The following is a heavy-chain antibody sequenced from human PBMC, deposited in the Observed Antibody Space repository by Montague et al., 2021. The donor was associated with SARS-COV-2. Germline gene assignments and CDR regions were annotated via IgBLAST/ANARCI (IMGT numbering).Heavy chain of an antibody. CDR3: ATGRAGNSYAYYYGMDV. Sequence: SETLSLTRTVSGRSISSYYWSWIRQPPGKGLEWIGYILYTGSTNYNPSLMSRVTISVDTSKNQLSLKLSSVTTADTAVYYCATGRAGNSYAYYYGMDVWGQGTTVTVSS. D-gene: IGHD4-23*01. CDR1: GRSISSYY. CDR2: ILYTGST. J-gene: IGHJ6*02. V-gene: IGHV4-59*01.